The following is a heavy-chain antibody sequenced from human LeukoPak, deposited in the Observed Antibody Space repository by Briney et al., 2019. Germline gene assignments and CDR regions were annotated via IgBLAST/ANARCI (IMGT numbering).Heavy chain of an antibody. CDR3: ARNGAKDYGDPLNPLRWFDP. V-gene: IGHV1-2*02. CDR1: GYTFTGYY. Sequence: ASVKVSCKASGYTFTGYYMHWVRQAPGQGLEWMGWINPNSGGTNYAQKFQGRVTMTRDTSISTAYMELSRLRSDDTAVYYCARNGAKDYGDPLNPLRWFDPWGQGTLVTVSS. CDR2: INPNSGGT. J-gene: IGHJ5*02. D-gene: IGHD4-17*01.